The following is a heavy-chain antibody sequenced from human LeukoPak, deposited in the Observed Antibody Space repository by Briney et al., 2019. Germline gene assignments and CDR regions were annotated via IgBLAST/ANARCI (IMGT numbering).Heavy chain of an antibody. J-gene: IGHJ5*02. CDR2: IYTSGST. Sequence: SETLSLTCTVSGGSISSYYWSWIRQPAGKGLEWIGRIYTSGSTNYNPSLKSRVTMSVDTSKNQFSLKLSSVTAADTAVYYCAREGGRRYDFWSGYWGFDPWGQGTLVTVSS. D-gene: IGHD3-3*01. CDR3: AREGGRRYDFWSGYWGFDP. V-gene: IGHV4-4*07. CDR1: GGSISSYY.